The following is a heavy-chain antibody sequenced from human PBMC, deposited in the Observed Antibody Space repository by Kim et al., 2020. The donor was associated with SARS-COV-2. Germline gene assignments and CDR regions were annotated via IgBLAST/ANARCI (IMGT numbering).Heavy chain of an antibody. CDR2: IWYDGSNK. CDR1: GFTFSSYG. Sequence: GGSLRLSCAASGFTFSSYGMHWVRQAPGKGLEWVAVIWYDGSNKYYADSVKGRFTISRDNSKNTLYLQMNSLRAEDTAVYYCAKMAPDSLFDWSRYDQYGIDVWGQGTTVTVSS. D-gene: IGHD3-9*01. V-gene: IGHV3-33*08. CDR3: AKMAPDSLFDWSRYDQYGIDV. J-gene: IGHJ6*02.